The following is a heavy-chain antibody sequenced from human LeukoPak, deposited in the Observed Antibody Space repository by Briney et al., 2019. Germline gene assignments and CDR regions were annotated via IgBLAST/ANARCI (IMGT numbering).Heavy chain of an antibody. J-gene: IGHJ4*02. CDR3: ATQPIVGAMDEHRVGY. CDR2: IYHSGST. D-gene: IGHD1-26*01. CDR1: GYSISSGYY. V-gene: IGHV4-38-2*02. Sequence: SETLSLTCTVSGYSISSGYYWGWIRQPPGKGLEWIGSIYHSGSTYYNPSLRSRVTISVDTSKNQFSLKLSSVTAADTAVYYCATQPIVGAMDEHRVGYWGQGTLVTVSS.